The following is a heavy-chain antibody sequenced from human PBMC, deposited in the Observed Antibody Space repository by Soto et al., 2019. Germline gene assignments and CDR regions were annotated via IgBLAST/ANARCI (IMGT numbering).Heavy chain of an antibody. D-gene: IGHD3-3*01. J-gene: IGHJ6*02. CDR2: IVPVFGMV. CDR3: ATPHLRGRQYDYRSPATASLYHAGLGV. V-gene: IGHV1-69*01. CDR1: RGTFNTSP. Sequence: QVLLAQAGAEVTKPGSSVKVSCQTSRGTFNTSPISWVRQAPGQGLEWLGDIVPVFGMVNYAQQFQDRLNLTADESTTSVCMEVSRLTPEVTAVYFCATPHLRGRQYDYRSPATASLYHAGLGVWGQGTTAIVSS.